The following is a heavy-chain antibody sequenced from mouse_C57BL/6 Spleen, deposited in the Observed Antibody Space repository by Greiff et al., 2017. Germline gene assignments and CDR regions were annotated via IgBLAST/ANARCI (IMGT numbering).Heavy chain of an antibody. Sequence: EVHLVESGEGLVKPGGSLKLSCAASGFTFSSYAMSWVRQTPEKRLEWVAYISSGGDYIYYADTVKGRFTISRDNARNTLYLQMSSLKSEDTAMYYCTRSSYGNGAMDYWGQGTSVTVSS. CDR3: TRSSYGNGAMDY. D-gene: IGHD2-1*01. V-gene: IGHV5-9-1*02. CDR2: ISSGGDYI. CDR1: GFTFSSYA. J-gene: IGHJ4*01.